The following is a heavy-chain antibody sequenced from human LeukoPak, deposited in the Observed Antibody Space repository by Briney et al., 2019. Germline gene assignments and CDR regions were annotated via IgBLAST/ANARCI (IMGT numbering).Heavy chain of an antibody. CDR3: AKSLAAAGTGGDDY. CDR2: ISGSGDST. J-gene: IGHJ4*02. V-gene: IGHV3-23*01. CDR1: GFTFSSYA. Sequence: PGGSLRLSCAASGFTFSSYAMSWVRQAPGKGLEWVSAISGSGDSTYYAESVKGRFNSSRDNSKNTLSLQMNSLRAEDTAVYYCAKSLAAAGTGGDDYWGQGTLVTVSS. D-gene: IGHD6-13*01.